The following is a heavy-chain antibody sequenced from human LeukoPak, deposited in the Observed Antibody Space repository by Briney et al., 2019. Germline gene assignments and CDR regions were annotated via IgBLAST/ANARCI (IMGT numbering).Heavy chain of an antibody. D-gene: IGHD4-17*01. CDR2: MNPNSGNT. J-gene: IGHJ4*02. V-gene: IGHV1-8*01. CDR1: GYTFTSYD. Sequence: ASVKLSCYASGYTFTSYDINLVRQGTGQGLEWMGWMNPNSGNTGYAQTFQGRVTMTRNPSISTAYMELSSLRSEDTAVYYCARGIGSTTVTTLEYYFDYWGQGTLVTVSS. CDR3: ARGIGSTTVTTLEYYFDY.